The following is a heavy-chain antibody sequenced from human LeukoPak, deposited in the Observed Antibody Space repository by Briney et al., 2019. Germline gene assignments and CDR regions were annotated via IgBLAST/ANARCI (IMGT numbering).Heavy chain of an antibody. V-gene: IGHV1-18*01. CDR2: ISGYNGNT. CDR1: GYSFSNYG. Sequence: GASVTVSCKASGYSFSNYGISWVRQPPGQGLAWMGWISGYNGNTNYEQKFQGRVTMTTATSTSTAYMELRSLRSDDTAVYYCARDCGYQCLFDYWGQGTLVTVSS. CDR3: ARDCGYQCLFDY. J-gene: IGHJ4*02. D-gene: IGHD5-12*01.